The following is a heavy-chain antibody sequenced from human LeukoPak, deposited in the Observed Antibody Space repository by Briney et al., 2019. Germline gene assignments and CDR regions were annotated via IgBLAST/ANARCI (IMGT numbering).Heavy chain of an antibody. D-gene: IGHD3-22*01. CDR3: ARGNSSGYFDQ. Sequence: SETLSLTCTVSGGSISSGNYYWSWIRQPAGKGLEWIGYIYYSGSSYGNPSLKSRLTMSVDTSRNQFSLRLTSVTAADTAVYYCARGNSSGYFDQWGQGTLVTVSS. V-gene: IGHV4-31*03. CDR1: GGSISSGNYY. CDR2: IYYSGSS. J-gene: IGHJ5*02.